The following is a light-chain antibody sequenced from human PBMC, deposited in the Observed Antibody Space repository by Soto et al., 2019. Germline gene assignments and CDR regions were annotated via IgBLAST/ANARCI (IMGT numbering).Light chain of an antibody. V-gene: IGLV1-51*01. Sequence: QSALTRPPSVSAAPGQKVTISCSGSSSNVGSNYVSWYQQLPGTAPKLLIYDNNKRPSGIPDRFSGSKSGTSATLDITGLQIGYEADYYCATWDRSLSVYVLFGGGTKVTVL. CDR2: DNN. J-gene: IGLJ2*01. CDR3: ATWDRSLSVYVL. CDR1: SSNVGSNY.